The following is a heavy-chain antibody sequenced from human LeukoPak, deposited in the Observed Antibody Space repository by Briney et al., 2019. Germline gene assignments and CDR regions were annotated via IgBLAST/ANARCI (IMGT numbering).Heavy chain of an antibody. CDR3: ATGVSGLDY. CDR2: ISYDGSNK. V-gene: IGHV3-30*14. D-gene: IGHD2-8*01. CDR1: GFTFSSYA. Sequence: PGGSLRLSCAASGFTFSSYAMHWVRQAPGKGLEWVAVISYDGSNKYYADSVKGRFTISRHNSKNTLYLQMNSLRAEDTAVYYCATGVSGLDYWGQGTLVTVSS. J-gene: IGHJ4*02.